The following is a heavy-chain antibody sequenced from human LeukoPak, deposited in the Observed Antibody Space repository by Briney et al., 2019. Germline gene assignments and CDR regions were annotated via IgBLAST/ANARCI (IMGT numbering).Heavy chain of an antibody. J-gene: IGHJ4*02. Sequence: ASVKVSCKASGYTFTGYYMHWVRQAPGQGLEWMGWSYPNSGGTKYAQKFQGRVTMTRDTSISTAYMELSRLRTDDTAVYYCARGLIGTEPVAGTSQEFDYWGQGTLVTVSS. V-gene: IGHV1-2*02. CDR1: GYTFTGYY. D-gene: IGHD6-19*01. CDR2: SYPNSGGT. CDR3: ARGLIGTEPVAGTSQEFDY.